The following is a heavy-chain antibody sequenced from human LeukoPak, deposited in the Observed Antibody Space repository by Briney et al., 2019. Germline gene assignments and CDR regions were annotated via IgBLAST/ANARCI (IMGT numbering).Heavy chain of an antibody. D-gene: IGHD6-19*01. CDR2: IYYSGST. J-gene: IGHJ3*02. V-gene: IGHV4-59*01. CDR3: ARAEYSSGWYSPVGAFDI. CDR1: GGSISSYY. Sequence: SGTLSLTCTVSGGSISSYYWSWIRQPPGKGLEWIGYIYYSGSTNYNPSLKSRVTISVDTSKNQFSLKLSSVTAADTAVYYCARAEYSSGWYSPVGAFDIWGQGTMVTVSS.